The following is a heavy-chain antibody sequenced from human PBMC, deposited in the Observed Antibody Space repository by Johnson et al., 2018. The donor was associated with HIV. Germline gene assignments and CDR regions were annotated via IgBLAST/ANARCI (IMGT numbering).Heavy chain of an antibody. CDR1: GFTFSDAW. CDR2: VKSISDGGTA. CDR3: TTGLSWNDAFHI. J-gene: IGHJ3*02. V-gene: IGHV3-15*01. D-gene: IGHD1-1*01. Sequence: VQLVESGGGLVQPGGSLRLSCAASGFTFSDAWMNWVRQAPGKGLEWVGRVKSISDGGTADYAAPVRGRFPISRDTSENTLYLQMNSLKTEDTALYYCTTGLSWNDAFHIWAQGTMVTVSS.